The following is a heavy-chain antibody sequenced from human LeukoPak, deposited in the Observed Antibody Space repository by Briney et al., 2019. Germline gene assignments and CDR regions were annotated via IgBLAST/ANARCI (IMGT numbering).Heavy chain of an antibody. CDR1: GFTFSSYG. V-gene: IGHV3-30*03. CDR3: ARAGVGATFLDY. J-gene: IGHJ4*02. CDR2: ISYDGSNK. D-gene: IGHD1-26*01. Sequence: GGSLRLSCAASGFTFSSYGMHWVRQAPGKGLEWVVVISYDGSNKYYADSVKGRFTISRDNSKNTLYLQMNSLRAEDTAVYYCARAGVGATFLDYWGQGTLVTVSS.